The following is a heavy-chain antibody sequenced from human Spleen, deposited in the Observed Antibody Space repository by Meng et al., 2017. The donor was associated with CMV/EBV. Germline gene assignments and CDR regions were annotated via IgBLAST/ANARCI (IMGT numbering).Heavy chain of an antibody. CDR3: ARGVDDSSGSTLLAFDF. CDR1: GDSVSNTSAT. J-gene: IGHJ3*01. CDR2: TYYRSQWFN. D-gene: IGHD3-22*01. V-gene: IGHV6-1*01. Sequence: SQTLSFTCVVSGDSVSNTSATWNWIRQSPSRGLEWLGRTYYRSQWFNYYAVSVKSRISVSSDASKNQFSLQLNSVTPEDTAMYYCARGVDDSSGSTLLAFDFWGQGTMVTVSS.